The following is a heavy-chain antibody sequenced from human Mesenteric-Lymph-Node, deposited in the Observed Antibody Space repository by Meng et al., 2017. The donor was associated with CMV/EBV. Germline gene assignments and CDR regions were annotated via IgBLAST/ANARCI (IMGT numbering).Heavy chain of an antibody. Sequence: ASGYTFTSYGISWVRQAPGQGLEWMGWISAYNGNTNYAQKLQGRVTMTTDTSTSTAYMELRSLRSDDTAVYYCARGHGYSSSWGIDYWGQGTLVTVSS. D-gene: IGHD6-13*01. CDR2: ISAYNGNT. CDR1: GYTFTSYG. J-gene: IGHJ4*02. CDR3: ARGHGYSSSWGIDY. V-gene: IGHV1-18*04.